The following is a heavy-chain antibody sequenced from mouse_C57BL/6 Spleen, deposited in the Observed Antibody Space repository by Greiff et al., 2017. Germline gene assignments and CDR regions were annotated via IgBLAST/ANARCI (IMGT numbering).Heavy chain of an antibody. CDR3: AREGYGSSYDAWFAY. CDR1: GFTFSSYA. V-gene: IGHV5-4*01. J-gene: IGHJ3*01. D-gene: IGHD1-1*01. CDR2: ISDGGSYT. Sequence: EVQGVESGGGLVKPGGSLKLSCAASGFTFSSYAMSWVRQTPEKRLEWVATISDGGSYTYYPDNVKGRFTISRDNAKNNLYLQMSHLKSEDTSMYYCAREGYGSSYDAWFAYWGQGTLVTVSA.